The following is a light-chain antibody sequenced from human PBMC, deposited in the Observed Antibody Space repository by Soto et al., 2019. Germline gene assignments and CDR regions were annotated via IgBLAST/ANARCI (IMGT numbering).Light chain of an antibody. CDR3: CSFAGTGTYV. V-gene: IGLV2-23*01. CDR2: EGS. J-gene: IGLJ1*01. CDR1: SSDVRSYNL. Sequence: QSVLTQPASVSGSPGQSITIPCTGTSSDVRSYNLVSWYQQHPGKAPKLIIYEGSKRPSGVSNRFSGSKSGNTASLTISGLQAEDEADYYCCSFAGTGTYVFATGTKVTVL.